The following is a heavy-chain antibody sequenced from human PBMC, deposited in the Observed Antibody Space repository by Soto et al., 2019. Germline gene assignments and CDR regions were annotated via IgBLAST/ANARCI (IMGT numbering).Heavy chain of an antibody. V-gene: IGHV1-18*04. Sequence: QVQLVQSGAEVKKPGASVKVSCKASGYTFTSYGISWVRQAPGQGLEWMGWISAYNGNTNYAQKLQGRVTMTTDTATSTAYRELRSLRSDDTAVYYCARRSIGYCSGGSCYRNWFDPWGQGTLVTVSS. CDR3: ARRSIGYCSGGSCYRNWFDP. D-gene: IGHD2-15*01. CDR1: GYTFTSYG. CDR2: ISAYNGNT. J-gene: IGHJ5*02.